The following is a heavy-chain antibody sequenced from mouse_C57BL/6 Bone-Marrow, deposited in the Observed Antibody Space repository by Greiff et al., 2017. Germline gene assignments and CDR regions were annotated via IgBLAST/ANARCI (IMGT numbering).Heavy chain of an antibody. CDR1: GFTFSSYG. J-gene: IGHJ3*01. D-gene: IGHD4-1*02. CDR3: ASNWDRFAY. Sequence: DVKLVESGGDLVKPGGSLKLSCAASGFTFSSYGMSWVRQTPDKRLEWVATISSGGSYTYYPDSVKGRFTISRDNAKNTLYLQMSSLKSEDTAMYYCASNWDRFAYWGKGTLVTVSA. CDR2: ISSGGSYT. V-gene: IGHV5-6*02.